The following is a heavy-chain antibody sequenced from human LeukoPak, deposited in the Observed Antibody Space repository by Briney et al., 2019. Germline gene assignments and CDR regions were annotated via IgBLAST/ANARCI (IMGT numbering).Heavy chain of an antibody. CDR3: ARVVVGATIPHY. Sequence: ASVKVSCKASGGTFSSYAINWVRQATGQGLEWMGWMNPNSGNTGYAQKFQGRVTMTRNTSISTAYMELSSLRSEDTAVYYCARVVVGATIPHYWGQGTLVTVSS. D-gene: IGHD1-26*01. V-gene: IGHV1-8*02. J-gene: IGHJ4*02. CDR1: GGTFSSYA. CDR2: MNPNSGNT.